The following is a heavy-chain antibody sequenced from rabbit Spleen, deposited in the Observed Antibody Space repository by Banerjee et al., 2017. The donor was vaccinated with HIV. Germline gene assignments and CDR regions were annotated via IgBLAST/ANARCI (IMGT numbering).Heavy chain of an antibody. CDR3: ARDGRSTSAWSFNL. Sequence: QSLEESGGDLVKPEGSLTLTCTASGIDFSSTYYMCWVRQAPGKGLELIACIDPNKSGSTRYASWAKGRFTIPKTSSTTVTLQMTSLTAADTATYFCARDGRSTSAWSFNLWGPGTLVTVS. J-gene: IGHJ4*01. D-gene: IGHD1-1*01. V-gene: IGHV1S40*01. CDR2: IDPNKSGST. CDR1: GIDFSSTYY.